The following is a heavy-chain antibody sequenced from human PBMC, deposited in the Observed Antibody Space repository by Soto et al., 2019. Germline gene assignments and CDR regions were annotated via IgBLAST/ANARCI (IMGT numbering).Heavy chain of an antibody. CDR1: GFTFSSYA. V-gene: IGHV3-30-3*01. CDR3: ARDTGMWYYYYGMDV. Sequence: QVQLVESGGGVVQPGRSLRLSCAASGFTFSSYAMHWVRQAPGKGLEWVAVISYDGSNKYYADSVKGRFTISRDNSKNTLYLQMNSLRAEDTAVYYCARDTGMWYYYYGMDVWGQGTTVTVSS. CDR2: ISYDGSNK. D-gene: IGHD2-8*02. J-gene: IGHJ6*02.